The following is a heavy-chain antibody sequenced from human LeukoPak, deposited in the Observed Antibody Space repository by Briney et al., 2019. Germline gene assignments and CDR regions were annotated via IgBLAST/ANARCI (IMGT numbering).Heavy chain of an antibody. Sequence: GGSLRLSCAASGFTFSSYAMHWVRQAPGKGLEWVAVISYDGSNKYYADSVKGRFTISRDNSKNTLYLQMNSLRAEDTAVYYCAKLQDWNYDYYFDYWGQGTLVTVSS. V-gene: IGHV3-30-3*01. D-gene: IGHD1-7*01. J-gene: IGHJ4*02. CDR2: ISYDGSNK. CDR3: AKLQDWNYDYYFDY. CDR1: GFTFSSYA.